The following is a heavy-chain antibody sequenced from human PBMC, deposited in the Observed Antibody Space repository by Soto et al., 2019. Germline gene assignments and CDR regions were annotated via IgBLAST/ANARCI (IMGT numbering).Heavy chain of an antibody. CDR2: VHRSGTT. J-gene: IGHJ5*02. V-gene: IGHV4-4*02. CDR1: SGSISTDYW. Sequence: QVQLQESDPGLVKPSGTLSLTCAVSSGSISTDYWWSWVRQPPGKGLEWIGEVHRSGTTNYIQSLKSRVTMSVDKSGNQVSLELTSVAAADTAVYYCARGVSFRWVSWGQGTLVTVSS. CDR3: ARGVSFRWVS. D-gene: IGHD2-8*01.